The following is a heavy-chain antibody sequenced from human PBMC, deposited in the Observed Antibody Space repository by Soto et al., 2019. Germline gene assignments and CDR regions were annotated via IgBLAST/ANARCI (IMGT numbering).Heavy chain of an antibody. CDR2: IYYNVNT. J-gene: IGHJ6*02. V-gene: IGHV4-59*08. Sequence: SETLCLTWTVSGGSISSYDGRWIRQPPRKGLEWIGYIYYNVNTNYNPSLKSRVTIAVDTSKNQFSLQLSSVTAADTAVYYCAGQPTAGSYYDLGSYYYYYAMDDCGQGTTVTVSS. CDR1: GGSISSYD. D-gene: IGHD3-10*01. CDR3: AGQPTAGSYYDLGSYYYYYAMDD.